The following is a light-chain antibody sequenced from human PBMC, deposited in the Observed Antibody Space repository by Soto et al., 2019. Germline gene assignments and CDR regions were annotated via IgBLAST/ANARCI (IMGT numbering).Light chain of an antibody. CDR1: QTVNNNY. Sequence: DIVMTQSPATLYVSPGERATLSCRASQTVNNNYVAWYQQKPGQAPRLLIFRASNKATGIPDRFSGSGSGTDFTLTISRLEPEDFAVYYCQQYGSSGTFGQGTKVDI. J-gene: IGKJ1*01. CDR2: RAS. V-gene: IGKV3-20*01. CDR3: QQYGSSGT.